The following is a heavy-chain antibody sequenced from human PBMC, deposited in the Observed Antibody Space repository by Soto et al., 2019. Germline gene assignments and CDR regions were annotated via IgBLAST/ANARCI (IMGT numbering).Heavy chain of an antibody. J-gene: IGHJ4*02. Sequence: QVQLVQSGAEVKKPGSSVKVSCKASGGTFSSYAISWVRQAPGQGLEWMGGIIPIFGTANYAQKFQGRVTITADESTSTAYLGLSSLRSEDTAVYYCARLESSLVHYDILTWGQGTLVTVSS. CDR2: IIPIFGTA. D-gene: IGHD3-9*01. CDR1: GGTFSSYA. CDR3: ARLESSLVHYDILT. V-gene: IGHV1-69*01.